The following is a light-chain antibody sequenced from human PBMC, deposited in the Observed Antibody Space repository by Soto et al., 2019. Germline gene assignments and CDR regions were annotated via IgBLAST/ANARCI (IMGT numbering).Light chain of an antibody. V-gene: IGLV2-8*01. CDR2: EVF. CDR1: SSDVGGYNY. CDR3: SSSAGSNNFDV. Sequence: QSALTQPPSASGSPGQSVTISCTGTSSDVGGYNYVSWYQQHPGKAPKLMIYEVFKRPSGVPDRFSGSKSGNTASLTVSGLQAEDEADYYCSSSAGSNNFDVFGTGTKLTVL. J-gene: IGLJ1*01.